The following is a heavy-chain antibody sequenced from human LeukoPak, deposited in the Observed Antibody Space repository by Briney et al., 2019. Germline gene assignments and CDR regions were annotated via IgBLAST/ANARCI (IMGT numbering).Heavy chain of an antibody. Sequence: ASVKVSCKASGHTLTNNHVHWVRQAPGQGLEWVGMINPTGDSTTSAEKFRGRVTMTRETSTSTVSMDLSSLRPEDTAVYYCARVLWHSTGWYDLWGQGTLVTVSS. CDR3: ARVLWHSTGWYDL. CDR2: INPTGDST. J-gene: IGHJ5*02. V-gene: IGHV1-46*01. CDR1: GHTLTNNH. D-gene: IGHD2-8*02.